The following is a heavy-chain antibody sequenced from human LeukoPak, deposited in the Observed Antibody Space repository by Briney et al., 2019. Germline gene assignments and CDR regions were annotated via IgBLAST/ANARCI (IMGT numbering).Heavy chain of an antibody. CDR2: INHSGST. J-gene: IGHJ4*02. D-gene: IGHD2-2*01. Sequence: SETLSLTCTVSGGSISSSSYYWSWIRQPPGKGLEWIGEINHSGSTNYNPSLKSRVTISVDTSKNQFSLKLSSVTAADTAVYYCARGKRYCSSTSCYLHRSSFDYWGQGTLVTVSS. CDR3: ARGKRYCSSTSCYLHRSSFDY. V-gene: IGHV4-39*07. CDR1: GGSISSSSYY.